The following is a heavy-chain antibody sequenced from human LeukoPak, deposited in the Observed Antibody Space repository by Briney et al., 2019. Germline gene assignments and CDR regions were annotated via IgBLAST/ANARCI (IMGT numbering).Heavy chain of an antibody. CDR1: GGSISSYY. CDR3: ARTLEYQLLFGSFDI. Sequence: SETLSLTCTVSGGSISSYYWSWIRQPPGKGLEWVGYIYYSGSTNYNPSLKSRVTISVDTSKNQFSLKLSSVTAADTAVYSCARTLEYQLLFGSFDIWGQGTMVTVSS. J-gene: IGHJ3*02. V-gene: IGHV4-59*01. D-gene: IGHD2-2*01. CDR2: IYYSGST.